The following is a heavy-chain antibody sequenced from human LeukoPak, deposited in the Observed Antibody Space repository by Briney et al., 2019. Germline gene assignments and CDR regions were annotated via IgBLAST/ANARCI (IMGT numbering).Heavy chain of an antibody. Sequence: PGRSLRLSCAAAGFTVSSNYMSWVRQAPGKGLEWVSAISDSGTTYYADSVKGRFTISRDNSKNTLYLQMNSLRAEDTAVYYCANRDQRPGSYYFDYWGQGTLVTVSS. CDR2: ISDSGTT. V-gene: IGHV3-23*01. CDR3: ANRDQRPGSYYFDY. CDR1: GFTVSSNY. D-gene: IGHD1-14*01. J-gene: IGHJ4*02.